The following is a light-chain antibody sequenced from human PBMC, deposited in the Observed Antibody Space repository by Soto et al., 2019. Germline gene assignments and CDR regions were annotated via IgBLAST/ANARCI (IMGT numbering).Light chain of an antibody. CDR1: QSVSSSY. J-gene: IGKJ1*01. Sequence: IVLSKYPGTLSLSPGERATLSCSASQSVSSSYLAWYQQKPGQAPRLLIYGASSRATGIPDRFSGSGSGTDFTLTISRLEPEDFAVYYCQQYGSSPWTFGQGTKVDI. CDR2: GAS. CDR3: QQYGSSPWT. V-gene: IGKV3-20*01.